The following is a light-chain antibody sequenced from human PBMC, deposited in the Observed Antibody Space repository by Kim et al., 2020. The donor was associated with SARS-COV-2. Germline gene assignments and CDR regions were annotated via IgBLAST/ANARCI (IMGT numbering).Light chain of an antibody. Sequence: SYELTQPPSVSVSPGQTASITCSGDKLGDKYACWYQQKPGQSPVLVIYQDSKRPSGIPERFSGSNSGNTATLTISRTQAMDEADYYCQAWDSSTVVFGGGTKLTVL. CDR3: QAWDSSTVV. J-gene: IGLJ2*01. CDR2: QDS. V-gene: IGLV3-1*01. CDR1: KLGDKY.